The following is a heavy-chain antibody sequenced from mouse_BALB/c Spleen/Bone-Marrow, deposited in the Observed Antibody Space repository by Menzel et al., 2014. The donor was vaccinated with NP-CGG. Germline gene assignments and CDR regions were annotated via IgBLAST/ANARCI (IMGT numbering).Heavy chain of an antibody. V-gene: IGHV1-15*01. D-gene: IGHD2-14*01. J-gene: IGHJ3*01. Sequence: VKLGESGAELVRPGASGKLSSKALGNTFTDYEMHWVKQTPVHGLEWIGTIHPGSGGAAYNQKFKGKAKLTADKSSSTAYMELSSLTSEDSAVYYCTREGVRGAGFAYWGQGTLVTISA. CDR1: GNTFTDYE. CDR2: IHPGSGGA. CDR3: TREGVRGAGFAY.